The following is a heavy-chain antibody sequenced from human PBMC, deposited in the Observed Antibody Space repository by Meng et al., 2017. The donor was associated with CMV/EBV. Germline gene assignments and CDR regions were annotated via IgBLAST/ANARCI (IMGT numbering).Heavy chain of an antibody. CDR3: AHRRRAGYYIITSCYGWFDP. Sequence: SGPTLVKPPQTLTLTCTFSGFSLSTSGVGVGWIRQPPGKALEWLALIYWNDDKRYSPSLKSRLTITKDTSKKQVVLTMTNMDPVDSATYYCAHRRRAGYYIITSCYGWFDPWGQGTLVTVSS. J-gene: IGHJ5*02. V-gene: IGHV2-5*01. CDR2: IYWNDDK. CDR1: GFSLSTSGVG. D-gene: IGHD2-2*01.